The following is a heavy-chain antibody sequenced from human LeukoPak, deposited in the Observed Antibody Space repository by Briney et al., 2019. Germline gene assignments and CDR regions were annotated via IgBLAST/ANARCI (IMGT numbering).Heavy chain of an antibody. CDR3: ARGGYYDSSGYWLDAFDI. D-gene: IGHD3-22*01. J-gene: IGHJ3*02. CDR1: GFTFSVYS. CDR2: IYSGGST. V-gene: IGHV3-53*01. Sequence: PGGSLRLSCVGSGFTFSVYSMNWVRQAPGKGLEWVSVIYSGGSTYYADSVKGRFTISRDNSKNTLYLQMNSLRAEDTAVYYCARGGYYDSSGYWLDAFDIWGQGTMVTVSS.